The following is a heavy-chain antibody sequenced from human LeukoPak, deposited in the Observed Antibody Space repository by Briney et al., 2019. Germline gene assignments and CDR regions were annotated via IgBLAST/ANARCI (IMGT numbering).Heavy chain of an antibody. V-gene: IGHV4-34*01. CDR3: ARATILTQNPQCTNGVCYMSSPDYFDY. CDR1: GGSFSGYY. J-gene: IGHJ4*02. CDR2: INHSGST. D-gene: IGHD2-8*01. Sequence: DPSETLSLTCAVYGGSFSGYYWSWIRQPPGKGLEWIGEINHSGSTNYNPSLKSRVTISVDTSKNQFSLKLSSVTAADTAVYYCARATILTQNPQCTNGVCYMSSPDYFDYWGQGTLVTVSS.